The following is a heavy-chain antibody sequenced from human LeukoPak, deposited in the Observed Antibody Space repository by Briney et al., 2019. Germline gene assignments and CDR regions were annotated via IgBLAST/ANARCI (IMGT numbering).Heavy chain of an antibody. J-gene: IGHJ4*02. CDR2: IRYDGGDQ. CDR1: GFTFSSYD. D-gene: IGHD2-15*01. Sequence: PGGSLRLSCAASGFTFSSYDMHWVRQGPGKGLEWVAFIRYDGGDQYYGDSVKGRFTVSRDNSKNTLYLQMNSLRTEDTAVYYCAKDRWYRGTLPSSFDFWGQGTLVTVSS. V-gene: IGHV3-30*02. CDR3: AKDRWYRGTLPSSFDF.